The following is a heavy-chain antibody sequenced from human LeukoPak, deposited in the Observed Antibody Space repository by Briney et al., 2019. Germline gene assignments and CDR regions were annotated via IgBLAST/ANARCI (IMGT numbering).Heavy chain of an antibody. CDR1: GGSISSSSYY. J-gene: IGHJ4*02. D-gene: IGHD2-2*01. CDR2: IYYSGST. Sequence: SETLSLTCTVSGGSISSSSYYWGWIRQPPGKGLEWIGSIYYSGSTYYNPSPKSRVTISVDTSKNQFSLKLSSVTAADTAVYYCASLGYCSSTSCYLDYWGQGTLVTVSS. CDR3: ASLGYCSSTSCYLDY. V-gene: IGHV4-39*01.